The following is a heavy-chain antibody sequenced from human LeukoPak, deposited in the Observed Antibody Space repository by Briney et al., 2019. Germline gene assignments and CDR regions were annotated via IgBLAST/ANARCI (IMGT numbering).Heavy chain of an antibody. J-gene: IGHJ6*02. CDR2: INSDGSST. CDR3: ARVAATIVGATTYYYGMDV. D-gene: IGHD1-26*01. V-gene: IGHV3-74*01. Sequence: GSLRLSCAASGFTFSSYWMHWVRQAPGKGLVWVSRINSDGSSTSYADSVKGRFTISRDNAKNTLYLQMNSLRAEDTAVYYCARVAATIVGATTYYYGMDVWGQGTTVTVSS. CDR1: GFTFSSYW.